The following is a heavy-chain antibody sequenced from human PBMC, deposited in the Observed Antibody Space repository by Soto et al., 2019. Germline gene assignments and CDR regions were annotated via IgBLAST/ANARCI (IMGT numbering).Heavy chain of an antibody. CDR3: GRGGVSTRTFGF. CDR2: IYPSDSDT. Sequence: PGQSLKIPCKGSGYNFAGYCIAWVSKMPGKGLELMGIIYPSDSDTRYRPSFQGQVTISADKSISSAYLQWSSLRASDTAMYYCGRGGVSTRTFGFWGQGTPVTVSS. D-gene: IGHD3-3*01. CDR1: GYNFAGYC. J-gene: IGHJ4*02. V-gene: IGHV5-51*01.